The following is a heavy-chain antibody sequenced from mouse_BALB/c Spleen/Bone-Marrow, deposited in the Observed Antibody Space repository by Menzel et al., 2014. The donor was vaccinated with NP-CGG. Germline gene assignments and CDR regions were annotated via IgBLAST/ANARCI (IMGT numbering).Heavy chain of an antibody. CDR2: ISYSGST. J-gene: IGHJ4*01. V-gene: IGHV3-8*02. D-gene: IGHD2-10*02. Sequence: DVQLQEPGPSLVKPSQTLSLTCSVTGDSITSGYWNWIRKFPGNKLEYMGYISYSGSTYYNPSLKSRISITRDTSKNQYYLQLNSVTTEDTATYYCARWGGYGNYDAMDYWGQGTSVTVSS. CDR3: ARWGGYGNYDAMDY. CDR1: GDSITSGY.